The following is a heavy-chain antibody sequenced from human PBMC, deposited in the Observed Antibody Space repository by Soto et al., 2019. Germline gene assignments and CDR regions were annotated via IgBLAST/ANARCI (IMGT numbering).Heavy chain of an antibody. CDR2: INSDGSST. CDR3: ARDPVVVPAAIWADYYYGMDV. D-gene: IGHD2-2*01. V-gene: IGHV3-74*01. J-gene: IGHJ6*02. Sequence: EVQLVESGGGLVQPAGSLRLSCAASGFTFSSYWMHWVRQAPGKGLVWVSRINSDGSSTSYADSVKGRFTISRDNAKNTLYLQMNSVRAEDTAVYYCARDPVVVPAAIWADYYYGMDVWGQGTTVTVSS. CDR1: GFTFSSYW.